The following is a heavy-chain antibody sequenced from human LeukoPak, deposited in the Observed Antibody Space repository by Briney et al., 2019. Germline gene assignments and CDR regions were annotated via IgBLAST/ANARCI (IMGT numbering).Heavy chain of an antibody. J-gene: IGHJ6*03. D-gene: IGHD3-16*01. CDR3: AKLGGQEVYNYYVGV. CDR1: WFTVSSNY. Sequence: GGSLRLSCAASWFTVSSNYMSWVRQAPGKGLEWVSGIIDSGDITYYANSVKGRFTISRDNSKNTLYLQMNSLRAEDTAVYYCAKLGGQEVYNYYVGVWGKGTTVAVSS. V-gene: IGHV3-53*01. CDR2: IDSGDIT.